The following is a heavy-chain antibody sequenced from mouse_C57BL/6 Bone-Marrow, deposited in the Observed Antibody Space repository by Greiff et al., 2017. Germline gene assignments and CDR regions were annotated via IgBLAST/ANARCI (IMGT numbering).Heavy chain of an antibody. CDR3: AIWGGSSSYYFDY. V-gene: IGHV1-74*01. J-gene: IGHJ2*01. Sequence: VQLQQPGAELVKPGASVKVSCKASGYTFTSYWMHWVKQRPGQGLEWIGRIHPSDSDTNYNQKFKGKATLTVDKSSSTAYMQISSLTSEDSAVYYCAIWGGSSSYYFDYWGQGTTLTVSS. CDR1: GYTFTSYW. CDR2: IHPSDSDT. D-gene: IGHD1-1*01.